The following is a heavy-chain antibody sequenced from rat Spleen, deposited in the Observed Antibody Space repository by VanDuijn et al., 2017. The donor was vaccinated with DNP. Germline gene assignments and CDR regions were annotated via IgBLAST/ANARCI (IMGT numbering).Heavy chain of an antibody. Sequence: EVQLVESGGDLVQPGRSLKVSCVASGFTFNNYWMTWTRQVPGKGLEWVASITSSGGGNTYYRDSVKGRFTISRDNAKSTLYLQMDSLRSEETATYYCARVQLGYYALDAWGQGTSVTVSS. CDR1: GFTFNNYW. CDR2: ITSSGGGNT. V-gene: IGHV5-31*01. CDR3: ARVQLGYYALDA. D-gene: IGHD5-1*01. J-gene: IGHJ4*01.